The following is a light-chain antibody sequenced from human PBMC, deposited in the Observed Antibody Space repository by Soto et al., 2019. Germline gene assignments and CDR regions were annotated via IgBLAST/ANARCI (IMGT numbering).Light chain of an antibody. CDR1: QSVSRN. CDR2: GAS. V-gene: IGKV3-15*01. CDR3: QQYNHWPPFT. Sequence: EIVMTQSPVTLSVSPGETATLSCRASQSVSRNLAWYQQKPGQAHRLIIYGASTRATGIPARFSGSGSGTEVTLTISILQHEDFAVYSCQQYNHWPPFTFGQGTKLEIK. J-gene: IGKJ2*01.